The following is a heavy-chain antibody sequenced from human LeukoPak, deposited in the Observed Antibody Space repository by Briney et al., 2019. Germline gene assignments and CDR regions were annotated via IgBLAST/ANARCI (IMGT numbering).Heavy chain of an antibody. Sequence: GGSLRLACAASGFTFSSYTMNWVRQAPGKGLEWVSSITTSSTYIYYADSVRGRFTISRDNAKNSLYQRMSSLRVEDTAVYYCARGEGYYASGSYYIDYSGQGTLVTVSS. V-gene: IGHV3-21*01. D-gene: IGHD3-10*01. CDR1: GFTFSSYT. CDR3: ARGEGYYASGSYYIDY. CDR2: ITTSSTYI. J-gene: IGHJ4*02.